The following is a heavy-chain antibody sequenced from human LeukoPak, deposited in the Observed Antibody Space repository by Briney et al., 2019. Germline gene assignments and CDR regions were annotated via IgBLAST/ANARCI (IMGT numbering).Heavy chain of an antibody. CDR1: GYTFTGYY. V-gene: IGHV1-2*02. J-gene: IGHJ6*01. D-gene: IGHD1-14*01. CDR2: INLNSGGT. Sequence: ASVKVSCKASGYTFTGYYMHWVRQAPGQGLEWMGWINLNSGGTNYAQKFQGRVTMTRDTSISTAYMELSRLRSDDTAVYYCARDALRMEPIMYHLFEPWGPGNPVTVSS. CDR3: ARDALRMEPIMYHLFEP.